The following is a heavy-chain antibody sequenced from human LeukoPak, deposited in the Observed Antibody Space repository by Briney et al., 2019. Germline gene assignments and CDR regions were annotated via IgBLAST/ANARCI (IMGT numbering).Heavy chain of an antibody. J-gene: IGHJ4*02. CDR1: GFTFSSYA. Sequence: GGSLRLSCAASGFTFSSYAMRWVRQAPGKGLEWVAVISYDGSNKYYADSVKGRFTISRDNSKNTLYLQMNSLRAEDTAVYYCAKDPTHFRVWDDYDTNILSHWGQGTLVTVSS. D-gene: IGHD4/OR15-4a*01. V-gene: IGHV3-30*04. CDR2: ISYDGSNK. CDR3: AKDPTHFRVWDDYDTNILSH.